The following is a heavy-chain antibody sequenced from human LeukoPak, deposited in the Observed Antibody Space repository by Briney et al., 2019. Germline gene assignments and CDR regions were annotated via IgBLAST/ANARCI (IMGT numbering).Heavy chain of an antibody. V-gene: IGHV3-30*01. Sequence: GGSLRLSCAASGFTFSRNVMHWVHQAPPKGLEWLALISYEGNNKFYADSVKGLFTISRDNSGNTLYLLMNSLRGEDAAVYSCARGGIPTGPYYYFYYMDVWGKGTAVTVSS. CDR1: GFTFSRNV. CDR2: ISYEGNNK. J-gene: IGHJ6*03. D-gene: IGHD3-10*01. CDR3: ARGGIPTGPYYYFYYMDV.